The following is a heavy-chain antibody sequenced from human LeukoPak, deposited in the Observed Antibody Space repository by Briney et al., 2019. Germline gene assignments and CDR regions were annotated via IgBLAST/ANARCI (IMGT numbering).Heavy chain of an antibody. CDR1: GGSVSSSSYY. D-gene: IGHD3-10*01. CDR3: ARGGVRYDYGSGSYVVADYYYMDV. Sequence: SETLSLTCTVSGGSVSSSSYYWSWIRQPPGKGLEWIGYIYYSGSTNYNPSLKSRVTISVDTSKNQFSLKLSSVTAADTAVYYCARGGVRYDYGSGSYVVADYYYMDVWGKGTTVTISS. V-gene: IGHV4-61*01. J-gene: IGHJ6*03. CDR2: IYYSGST.